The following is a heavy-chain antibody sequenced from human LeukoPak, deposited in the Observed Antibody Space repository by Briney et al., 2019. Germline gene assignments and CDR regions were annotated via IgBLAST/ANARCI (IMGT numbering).Heavy chain of an antibody. V-gene: IGHV3-30*02. CDR3: AKVLAVTSYGAKSVFDH. D-gene: IGHD4-23*01. CDR1: GFTFSSYG. Sequence: PGGSLRLSCAASGFTFSSYGMHWVRQAPGKGLEWVAFIWYDGSNKYYADSVKGRFTISRDNSKNTVYLQMNSLRAEDTAVYYCAKVLAVTSYGAKSVFDHWSQGTLVTVSS. CDR2: IWYDGSNK. J-gene: IGHJ4*02.